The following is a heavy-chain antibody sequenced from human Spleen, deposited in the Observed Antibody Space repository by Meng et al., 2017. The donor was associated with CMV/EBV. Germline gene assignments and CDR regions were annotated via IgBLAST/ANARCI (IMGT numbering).Heavy chain of an antibody. CDR2: INPNSGGT. CDR3: ARELIVVLPAAIIDYDYYGMDV. CDR1: GYTFTGYY. D-gene: IGHD2-2*02. V-gene: IGHV1-2*02. J-gene: IGHJ6*02. Sequence: ASVKVSCKASGYTFTGYYMHWVRQAPGQGLEWMGWINPNSGGTNYAQKFQGRVTMTRDTSISTAYMELSRLSSDDTAVYYCARELIVVLPAAIIDYDYYGMDVWGQGTTVTVSS.